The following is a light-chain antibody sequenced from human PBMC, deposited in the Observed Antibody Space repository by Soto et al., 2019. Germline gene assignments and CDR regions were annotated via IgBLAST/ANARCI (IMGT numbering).Light chain of an antibody. CDR1: QSISNW. V-gene: IGKV1-5*03. J-gene: IGKJ5*01. CDR3: QHYNSYSIT. Sequence: IQMTQSPSTLSASVGDRVTITCRASQSISNWLAWYQQKPGKAPKLLIYKASSLESGVPSRFSGSGSGTEFTLTISSLQPDDFATYYCQHYNSYSITFGQGTRLEIK. CDR2: KAS.